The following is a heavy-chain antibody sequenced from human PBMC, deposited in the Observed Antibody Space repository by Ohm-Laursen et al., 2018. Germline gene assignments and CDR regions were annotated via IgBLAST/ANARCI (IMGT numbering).Heavy chain of an antibody. CDR2: IWYDGSNK. D-gene: IGHD3-22*01. CDR1: GFTFSSYG. Sequence: SLRLSCTASGFTFSSYGMHWVRQAPGKGLEWVAVIWYDGSNKYYADSVKGRFTISRDNSKNTLYLQMNSLRAEDVAMYYCAREADSRGYYLGNFDLWGRGTLVTVSS. V-gene: IGHV3-33*01. J-gene: IGHJ2*01. CDR3: AREADSRGYYLGNFDL.